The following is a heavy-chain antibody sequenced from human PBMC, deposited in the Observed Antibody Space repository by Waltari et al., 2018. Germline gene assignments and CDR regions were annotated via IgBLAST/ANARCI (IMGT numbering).Heavy chain of an antibody. V-gene: IGHV4-34*01. D-gene: IGHD1-7*01. Sequence: QVQLQQWGAGLVKPSETLSLTCAVCGGSSSGYYCSGSRQPPGKGLEWSGEINHSGSTNYNPSLKSLVTISVDTSKNQFSLKLSSVTAADTAVYYCASRQLRLRVGAFDIWGQGTMVTVSS. CDR2: INHSGST. CDR3: ASRQLRLRVGAFDI. CDR1: GGSSSGYY. J-gene: IGHJ3*02.